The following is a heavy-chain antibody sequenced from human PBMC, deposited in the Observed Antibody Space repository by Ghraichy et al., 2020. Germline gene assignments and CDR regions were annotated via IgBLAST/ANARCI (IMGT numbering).Heavy chain of an antibody. D-gene: IGHD4-17*01. CDR2: FNPSGST. J-gene: IGHJ6*02. CDR3: ARCQHGDDNSHCSFLDV. CDR1: GESLSGHS. Sequence: SETLSLTCAIYGESLSGHSWTWVRQPPGKSLEWIGAFNPSGSTSNSPSLQRRVTISMDSSTSQFSLKVTAVTAADTAVYYCARCQHGDDNSHCSFLDVWGQGTTVNVSS. V-gene: IGHV4-34*01.